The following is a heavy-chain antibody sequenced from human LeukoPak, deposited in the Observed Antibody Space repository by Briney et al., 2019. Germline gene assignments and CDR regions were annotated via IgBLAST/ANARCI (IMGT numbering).Heavy chain of an antibody. CDR2: IKQDGSEK. CDR3: AREVAMIVVVTAGLDY. D-gene: IGHD3-22*01. V-gene: IGHV3-7*01. Sequence: NPGGSLRLSCAASGFTFSSYWMSWVRQAPGKGLEWVANIKQDGSEKYYVDSVKGRFTISRDNAKNSLYLQMNSLRAEDTAVYYCAREVAMIVVVTAGLDYWGQGTRVTVSS. J-gene: IGHJ4*02. CDR1: GFTFSSYW.